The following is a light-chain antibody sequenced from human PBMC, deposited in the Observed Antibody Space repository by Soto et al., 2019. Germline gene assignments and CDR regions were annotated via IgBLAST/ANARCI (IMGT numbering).Light chain of an antibody. CDR2: DAS. Sequence: DIQMTQSPSSLSASVGDRVTITCQASQDISNYLNWYQQKLGKAPKLLIYDASNLETGVPSRFSGSGSGTDFTFTISSLQPEDIATYYCQQYSHLITFGQGTRLEIE. CDR3: QQYSHLIT. J-gene: IGKJ5*01. CDR1: QDISNY. V-gene: IGKV1-33*01.